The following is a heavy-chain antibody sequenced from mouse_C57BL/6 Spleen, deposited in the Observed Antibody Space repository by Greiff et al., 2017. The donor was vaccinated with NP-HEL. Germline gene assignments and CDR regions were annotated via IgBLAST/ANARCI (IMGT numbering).Heavy chain of an antibody. Sequence: VKLQQSGAELVRPGTSVKVSCKASGYAFTNYLIEWVKQRPGQGLEWIGVINPGSGGTNYNEKFKGKATLTADKSSSTAYMQLSSLTSEDSAVYFCARRRDDYDVDAMDYWGQGTSVTVSS. D-gene: IGHD2-4*01. CDR3: ARRRDDYDVDAMDY. CDR2: INPGSGGT. V-gene: IGHV1-54*01. J-gene: IGHJ4*01. CDR1: GYAFTNYL.